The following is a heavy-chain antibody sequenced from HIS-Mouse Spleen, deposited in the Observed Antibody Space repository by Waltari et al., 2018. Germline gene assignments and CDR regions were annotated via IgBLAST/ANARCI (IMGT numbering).Heavy chain of an antibody. Sequence: QVQLQESGPGLVKPSQTLSLTCTFSGGSISSGGSYWSWLRPHPGEGLEWIGYIYYSGSTYYNPSLKSRVTISVDTSKNQFSLKLSSVTAADTAVYYCARSPYYDFWSGYSDNWFDPWGQGTLVTVSS. J-gene: IGHJ5*02. CDR2: IYYSGST. CDR3: ARSPYYDFWSGYSDNWFDP. D-gene: IGHD3-3*01. V-gene: IGHV4-31*03. CDR1: GGSISSGGSY.